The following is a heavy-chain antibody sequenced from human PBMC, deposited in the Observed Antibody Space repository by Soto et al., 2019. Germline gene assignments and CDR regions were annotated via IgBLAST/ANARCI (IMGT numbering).Heavy chain of an antibody. J-gene: IGHJ4*02. CDR2: IYHSGST. CDR1: GGAISSSNW. Sequence: QVQLQESGPGLVKPSGTLSLTCAVSGGAISSSNWWSWVRQPPGKGLEWIGEIYHSGSTNYNPSLKSRVTIAVDKSKNQASLKLSSVTAADTAVYYGARLPGRIESPEIDYWGQGTQVTVSS. D-gene: IGHD2-15*01. CDR3: ARLPGRIESPEIDY. V-gene: IGHV4-4*02.